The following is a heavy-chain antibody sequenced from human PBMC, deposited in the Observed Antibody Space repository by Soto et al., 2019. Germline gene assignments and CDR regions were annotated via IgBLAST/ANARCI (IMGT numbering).Heavy chain of an antibody. CDR3: ATLPYDGPGIDY. Sequence: GESLKISCQGSGYRFTSYLIIWVRPMPGKGLEWMGRIDPSDSYTNYSPSFQVHVTISADKSISTAYLQWSSLKASDTAMYYCATLPYDGPGIDYWGQGTLVTVSS. V-gene: IGHV5-10-1*01. J-gene: IGHJ4*02. CDR1: GYRFTSYL. D-gene: IGHD5-12*01. CDR2: IDPSDSYT.